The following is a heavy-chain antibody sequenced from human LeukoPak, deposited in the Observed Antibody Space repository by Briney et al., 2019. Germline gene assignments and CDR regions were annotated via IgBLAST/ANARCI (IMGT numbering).Heavy chain of an antibody. J-gene: IGHJ6*03. CDR2: IIPIFGTA. Sequence: SVKVSCKASGGTFSSYAISWVRQAPGQGLEWMGGIIPIFGTANYAQKFQGRVTITADESTSTAYMELSSLRSEDTAVYYCASGVPAYCGGDCYWYYMDVWGKGTTVTISS. V-gene: IGHV1-69*13. CDR1: GGTFSSYA. D-gene: IGHD2-21*02. CDR3: ASGVPAYCGGDCYWYYMDV.